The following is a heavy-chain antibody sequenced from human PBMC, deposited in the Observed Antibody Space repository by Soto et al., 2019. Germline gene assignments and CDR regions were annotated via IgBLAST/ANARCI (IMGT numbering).Heavy chain of an antibody. V-gene: IGHV3-30-3*01. CDR1: GFTFSSYA. J-gene: IGHJ6*04. CDR3: ARTRASGYWGPYGMNV. CDR2: ISYDGSNK. Sequence: QVQLVESGGGVVQPGRSLRLSCAASGFTFSSYAMHWVRQAPGKGLEWVAVISYDGSNKYYADSVKGRFTISRDNSKNALYPKLNTLIGENRAVYYWARTRASGYWGPYGMNVWGKGTT. D-gene: IGHD2-15*01.